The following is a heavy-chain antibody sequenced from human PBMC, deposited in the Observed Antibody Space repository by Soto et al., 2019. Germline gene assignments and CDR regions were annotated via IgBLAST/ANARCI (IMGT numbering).Heavy chain of an antibody. V-gene: IGHV4-31*03. Sequence: PSETLSLTCTVSGGSISSGGYYWSWIRQHPGKGLEWIGYIYYSGSTYYNPSLKSRVTISVDTSKNQFSLKLSSVTAADTAVYYCARATWLPKNDAFDIWGQGTMVTVSS. J-gene: IGHJ3*02. CDR3: ARATWLPKNDAFDI. D-gene: IGHD3-9*01. CDR2: IYYSGST. CDR1: GGSISSGGYY.